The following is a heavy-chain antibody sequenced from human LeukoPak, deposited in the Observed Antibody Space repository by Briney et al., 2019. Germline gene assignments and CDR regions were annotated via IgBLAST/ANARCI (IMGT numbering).Heavy chain of an antibody. J-gene: IGHJ4*02. CDR1: GFTFSSYS. CDR2: ISNSGSAK. D-gene: IGHD3-3*01. Sequence: GGSLRLSCAASGFTFSSYSMNWVRQAPGKGLEWVSYISNSGSAKYYAASMKGRFTISRDNGKNSLYLQMNSLRAEDTAVYYCARMSGSRLPGYWGQGTLVTVSS. V-gene: IGHV3-48*01. CDR3: ARMSGSRLPGY.